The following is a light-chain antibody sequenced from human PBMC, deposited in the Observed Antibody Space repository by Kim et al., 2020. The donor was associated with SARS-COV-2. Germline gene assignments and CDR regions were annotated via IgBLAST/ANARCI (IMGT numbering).Light chain of an antibody. CDR1: QDIANS. Sequence: ASIGDRVTITCRASQDIANSLAWYQQKPGKVPQVLIYAAATLQSGVPSRFSGSGSGTEFTLTIGNLQTEDVATYYCQKYNSAPWTFGPGTKVDIK. CDR2: AAA. V-gene: IGKV1-27*01. J-gene: IGKJ1*01. CDR3: QKYNSAPWT.